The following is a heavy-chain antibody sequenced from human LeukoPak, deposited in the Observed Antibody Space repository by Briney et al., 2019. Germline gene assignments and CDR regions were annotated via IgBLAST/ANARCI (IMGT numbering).Heavy chain of an antibody. CDR1: GGSFSDYS. V-gene: IGHV4-34*01. CDR2: INHSGST. CDR3: ARGLYYDILTGANWFDP. D-gene: IGHD3-9*01. Sequence: SETLSLTCAVYGGSFSDYSWSWIHQPQGKGLEWIGEINHSGSTNYNPSLKSRVTISVDTSKNQFSLKLSSVTAADTAVYYCARGLYYDILTGANWFDPWGQGTLVTVSS. J-gene: IGHJ5*02.